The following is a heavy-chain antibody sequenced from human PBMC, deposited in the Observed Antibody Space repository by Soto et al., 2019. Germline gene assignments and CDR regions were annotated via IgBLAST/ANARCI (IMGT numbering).Heavy chain of an antibody. D-gene: IGHD3-9*01. CDR1: GGSISSSSHY. J-gene: IGHJ4*02. CDR2: IFYSGST. V-gene: IGHV4-39*01. CDR3: ARRESYDILTGYYHFDY. Sequence: SETLSLICTVSGGSISSSSHYWGWIRQPPGKGLEWIGSIFYSGSTSYNPSLKSRVTISVDTSKNQFSLKLSSVTAADTAVYYCARRESYDILTGYYHFDYWGQGTLVTVSS.